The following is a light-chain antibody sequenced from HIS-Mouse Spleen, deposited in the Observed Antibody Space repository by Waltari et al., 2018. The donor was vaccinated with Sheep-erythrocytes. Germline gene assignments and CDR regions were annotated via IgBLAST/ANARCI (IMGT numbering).Light chain of an antibody. V-gene: IGLV2-11*01. CDR1: SMDVCGYNY. Sequence: QSALTQPRSVSGSPGPSVTISCTGTSMDVCGYNYFSWYQQHTGKAPKLMIYDVSKRPSGVPDRFSGSKSGNTASLTISGLQAEDEADYYCCSYAGSYNHVFATGTKVTVL. CDR3: CSYAGSYNHV. J-gene: IGLJ1*01. CDR2: DVS.